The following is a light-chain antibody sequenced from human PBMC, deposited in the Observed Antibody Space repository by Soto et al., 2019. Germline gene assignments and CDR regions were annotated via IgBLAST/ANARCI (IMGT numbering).Light chain of an antibody. J-gene: IGKJ2*01. CDR3: QQNLWPPYI. Sequence: DIQMTQSPSSLAASVGDRVTITCRASQSIGTYLNWYQQKIGKAPKLLIYAASSVHSGVPSRCSSGCSGTDFTLTISSLQAEDFVTYYWQQNLWPPYIFGQGTKLEIK. CDR2: AAS. V-gene: IGKV1-39*01. CDR1: QSIGTY.